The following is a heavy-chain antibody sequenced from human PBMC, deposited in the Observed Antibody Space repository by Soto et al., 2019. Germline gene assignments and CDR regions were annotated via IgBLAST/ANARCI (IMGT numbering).Heavy chain of an antibody. V-gene: IGHV1-24*01. CDR2: FDPEDGET. Sequence: SVKVSCKVSGYTLTELSMHWVRQDPGKGLEWMGGFDPEDGETIYAQKFQGRVTMTEDTSTDTAYMELSSLRSEDTAVYYCATYAYYYGSGWRFGRTWGAFDIWGQGTMVTGSS. D-gene: IGHD3-10*01. CDR3: ATYAYYYGSGWRFGRTWGAFDI. CDR1: GYTLTELS. J-gene: IGHJ3*02.